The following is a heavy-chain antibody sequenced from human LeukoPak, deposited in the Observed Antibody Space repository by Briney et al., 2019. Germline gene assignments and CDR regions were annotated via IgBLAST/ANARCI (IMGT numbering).Heavy chain of an antibody. J-gene: IGHJ4*02. CDR3: ASIGNY. CDR1: GFTSSSYW. V-gene: IGHV3-48*04. CDR2: ISSSSSSI. D-gene: IGHD3-10*01. Sequence: GRSLRLSCAASGFTSSSYWMSWVRQAPGKGLEWVSYISSSSSSIYYADSVKGRFTISRDNAKNSLYLQMNSLRAEDTAVYYCASIGNYWGQGTLVTVSS.